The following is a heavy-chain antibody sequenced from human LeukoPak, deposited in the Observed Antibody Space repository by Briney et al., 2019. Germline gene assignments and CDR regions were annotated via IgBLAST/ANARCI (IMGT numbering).Heavy chain of an antibody. J-gene: IGHJ4*02. CDR3: ARCCSGGSCYNPSLPSRTSSYYFDY. CDR1: GFTFSSYA. V-gene: IGHV3-23*01. CDR2: ISGSGGST. Sequence: GGSLRLSCAASGFTFSSYAMSWVRQAPGKGLEWVSAISGSGGSTYYADSVKGRFTISRDNSKNTLYLQMNSLRAEDTAVDYCARCCSGGSCYNPSLPSRTSSYYFDYWGQGTLVTVSS. D-gene: IGHD2-15*01.